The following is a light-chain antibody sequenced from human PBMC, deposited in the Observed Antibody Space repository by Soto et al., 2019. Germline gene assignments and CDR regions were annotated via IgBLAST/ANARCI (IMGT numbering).Light chain of an antibody. V-gene: IGKV3-20*01. Sequence: EIVLTQSPATLSLSPGERATLSCRASESIESRYLAWYQQRPGQAPRLLIYGTSSRATGIPDRFSGSGSVTDFSLTISRLEPEDFAVYYCQQFGSSPGFTFGPGTKVDIK. CDR3: QQFGSSPGFT. CDR1: ESIESRY. J-gene: IGKJ3*01. CDR2: GTS.